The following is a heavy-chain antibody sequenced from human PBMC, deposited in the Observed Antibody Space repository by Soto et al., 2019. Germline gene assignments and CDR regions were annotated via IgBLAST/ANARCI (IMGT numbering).Heavy chain of an antibody. CDR1: GFTFSNYD. V-gene: IGHV3-30*03. CDR3: AIIPPTTVDY. Sequence: QVQLVESGGGVVQPGRSLRLSCAASGFTFSNYDMHWVRQAPGKGLEWVAAISYDGSNRYYADSVKGRFTISRDISKITLYLQMNSLRLEDTAVYYCAIIPPTTVDYWGQGTLVTVFS. D-gene: IGHD4-17*01. J-gene: IGHJ4*02. CDR2: ISYDGSNR.